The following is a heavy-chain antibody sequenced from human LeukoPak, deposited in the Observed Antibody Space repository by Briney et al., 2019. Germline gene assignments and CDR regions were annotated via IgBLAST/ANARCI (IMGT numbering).Heavy chain of an antibody. CDR3: ARPSIAARGFTY. V-gene: IGHV1-2*02. CDR2: INPNSGGT. CDR1: GYTFTGYY. Sequence: ASVKVSCKASGYTFTGYYMHWVRQAPGQGLEWMGWINPNSGGTNYAQKFQGRVTMTRDTSISTAYMELSRLRSDDTAVYYCARPSIAARGFTYWGQGALVTVSS. D-gene: IGHD6-6*01. J-gene: IGHJ4*02.